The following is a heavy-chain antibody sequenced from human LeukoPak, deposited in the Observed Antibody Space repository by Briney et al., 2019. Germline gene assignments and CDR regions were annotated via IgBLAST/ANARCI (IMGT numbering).Heavy chain of an antibody. CDR2: IYYSGST. V-gene: IGHV4-59*01. D-gene: IGHD2-2*02. CDR1: GGSISSYY. CDR3: ARDRGYCSSTSCYTRFDY. J-gene: IGHJ4*02. Sequence: ETLSLTCTVSGGSISSYYWSWIRQPPGKGLEWIGYIYYSGSTNYNPSLKSRVTISVDTSKNQFSLKLSSVTDADTAVYYCARDRGYCSSTSCYTRFDYWGQGTLVTVSS.